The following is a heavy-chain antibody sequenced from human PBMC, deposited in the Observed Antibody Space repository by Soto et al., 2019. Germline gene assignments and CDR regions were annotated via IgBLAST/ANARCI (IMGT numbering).Heavy chain of an antibody. CDR3: ARVLMGGYYVDYYYVMDV. J-gene: IGHJ6*02. CDR2: IIPIFGTA. CDR1: GGTFSSYA. V-gene: IGHV1-69*01. Sequence: QVQLVQSGAEVKKPGSSVKVSCKASGGTFSSYAISWVRQAPVQGLEWMGGIIPIFGTANYAQKFQGRVTLTADESTSPAYMELSSLRSEDTAVYYCARVLMGGYYVDYYYVMDVWGPGTTVTVSS. D-gene: IGHD4-17*01.